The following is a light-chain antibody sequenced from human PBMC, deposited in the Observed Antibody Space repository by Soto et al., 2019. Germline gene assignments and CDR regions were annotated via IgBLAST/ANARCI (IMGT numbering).Light chain of an antibody. V-gene: IGLV1-47*01. Sequence: QSVLTQPPSASGTPGQRVTISCSGSPSNIGSNYVYWYQQFPGTAPKLLIYRNNHRPSGVPDRFSGLKSGTSASLAISGLRSEDDGDYYWAAWDDSLSVVFGGGTKVTVL. CDR1: PSNIGSNY. CDR2: RNN. J-gene: IGLJ2*01. CDR3: AAWDDSLSVV.